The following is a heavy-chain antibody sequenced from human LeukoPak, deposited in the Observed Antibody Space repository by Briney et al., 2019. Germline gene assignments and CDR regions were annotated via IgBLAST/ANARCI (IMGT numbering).Heavy chain of an antibody. CDR1: GYTFTSYG. D-gene: IGHD3-16*01. V-gene: IGHV1-18*04. Sequence: GASVKVSCKASGYTFTSYGISGVRQAPGQGLEGMGWISAYNGNTNYAQKLQGRVTMTTDTSTSTAYMELRSLRSDDTAVYYCARDSHDYVWGSLGYWGQGTLVTVSS. J-gene: IGHJ4*02. CDR3: ARDSHDYVWGSLGY. CDR2: ISAYNGNT.